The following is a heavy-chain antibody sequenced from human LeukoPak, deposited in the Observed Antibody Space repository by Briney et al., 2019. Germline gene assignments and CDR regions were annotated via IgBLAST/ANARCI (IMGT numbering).Heavy chain of an antibody. CDR3: ASQRYPITGYYYDSDDYYYYMDV. CDR1: GGSISSSNW. V-gene: IGHV4-4*02. CDR2: IYHSGST. Sequence: SETLSLTCAVSGGSISSSNWWSWVRQPPGKGLEWIGEIYHSGSTNYNPSLKSRVTISVDKSKNQFSLKLSSVTAADTAVYYCASQRYPITGYYYDSDDYYYYMDVWGKGTTVTISS. D-gene: IGHD3-22*01. J-gene: IGHJ6*03.